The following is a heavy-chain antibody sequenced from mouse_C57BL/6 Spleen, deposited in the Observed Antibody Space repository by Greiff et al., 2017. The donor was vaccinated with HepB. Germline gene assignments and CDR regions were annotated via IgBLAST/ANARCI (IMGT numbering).Heavy chain of an antibody. D-gene: IGHD1-1*01. CDR3: ASGGLTTVVADV. V-gene: IGHV3-6*01. CDR1: GYSITSGYY. J-gene: IGHJ1*03. CDR2: ISYDGSN. Sequence: EESGPGLVKPSQSLSLTCSVTGYSITSGYYWNWIRQFPGNKLEWMGYISYDGSNNYNPSLKNRISITRDTSKNQFFLKLNSVTTEDTATYYCASGGLTTVVADVWGTGTTVTVSS.